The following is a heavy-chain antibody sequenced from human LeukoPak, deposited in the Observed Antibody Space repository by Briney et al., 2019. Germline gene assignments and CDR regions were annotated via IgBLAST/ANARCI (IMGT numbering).Heavy chain of an antibody. CDR2: ISKDGGSK. CDR1: GFTFNTYG. D-gene: IGHD2-2*01. CDR3: AKAAYCTSTSCHFSGYAQRPLDS. J-gene: IGHJ4*02. Sequence: GGSLRLSCVASGFTFNTYGMHWVRQAPGKGLEWVAGISKDGGSKDYADSVKGRFTNSRDNSKNTMYLQMNSLRVEDTAVYYCAKAAYCTSTSCHFSGYAQRPLDSWGQGTLVTVSS. V-gene: IGHV3-30*18.